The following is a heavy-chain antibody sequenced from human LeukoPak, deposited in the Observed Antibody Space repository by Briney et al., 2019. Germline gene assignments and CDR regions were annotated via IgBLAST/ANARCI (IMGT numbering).Heavy chain of an antibody. Sequence: PSETLSLTCTVSGGSISSYYWSWIRQPAGKGLEWIGRIYTSGSTNYNPSLKSRVTMSVDTSKNQFSLKLSSVTAADTAVYYCARFSLSYSNYGMDVWGQGTTVTVSS. CDR1: GGSISSYY. V-gene: IGHV4-4*07. CDR3: ARFSLSYSNYGMDV. CDR2: IYTSGST. D-gene: IGHD4-11*01. J-gene: IGHJ6*02.